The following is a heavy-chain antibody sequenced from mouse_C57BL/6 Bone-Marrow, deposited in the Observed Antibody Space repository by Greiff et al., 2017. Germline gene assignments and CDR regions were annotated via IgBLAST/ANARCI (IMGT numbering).Heavy chain of an antibody. J-gene: IGHJ2*01. V-gene: IGHV3-6*01. CDR2: ISYDGSN. CDR3: ARPGDY. CDR1: GYSITSGYY. Sequence: EVKLMESGPGLVKPSQSLSLTCSVTGYSITSGYYWNWIRQFPGNKLEWMGYISYDGSNNYNPSLKNRISITRDTSKNQFFLKLNSVTTEDTATYYCARPGDYWGQGTTLTVSS.